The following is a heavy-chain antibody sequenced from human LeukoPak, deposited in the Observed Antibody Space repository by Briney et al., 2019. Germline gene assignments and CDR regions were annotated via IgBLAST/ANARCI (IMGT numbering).Heavy chain of an antibody. Sequence: GGSLRLSCAASGFTFRTYGMHWVRQAPGKGLEWVAVIWYDGSNKYYADSVKGRFTISRDNSKNTLYLQMNSLRAEDTAVYYCARDGSSGWYWVDYWGQGTLVTVSS. CDR3: ARDGSSGWYWVDY. CDR1: GFTFRTYG. J-gene: IGHJ4*02. CDR2: IWYDGSNK. D-gene: IGHD6-19*01. V-gene: IGHV3-33*01.